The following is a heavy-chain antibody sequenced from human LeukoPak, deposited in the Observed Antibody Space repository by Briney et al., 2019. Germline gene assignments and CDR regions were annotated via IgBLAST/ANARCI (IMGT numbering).Heavy chain of an antibody. CDR2: ISYDGSNK. CDR1: GFTFSSYG. V-gene: IGHV3-30*18. D-gene: IGHD4-17*01. Sequence: GGSLRLSCAASGFTFSSYGMHWVRQAPGKGLEWVAVISYDGSNKYYADSVKGRFTISRDNSKNTLYLQMNSLRAEDTAVYYCAKGHSGDYGDYDYWGQGTLVTVSS. CDR3: AKGHSGDYGDYDY. J-gene: IGHJ4*02.